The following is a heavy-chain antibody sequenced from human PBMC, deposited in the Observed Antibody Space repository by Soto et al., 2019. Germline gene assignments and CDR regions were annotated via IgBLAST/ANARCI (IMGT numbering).Heavy chain of an antibody. V-gene: IGHV3-33*06. J-gene: IGHJ6*02. CDR1: LFPFSRYD. Sequence: GGPLRLSCAASLFPFSRYDMHWVRQSPGKGLEWVAVLWFDGINEYYADSVQGRFTISRDNSKNTLYLQMDSLRAEDTAVYYCAKVLYASESFDSEEAPYGMDVWGQGTTVTVSS. D-gene: IGHD3-10*01. CDR3: AKVLYASESFDSEEAPYGMDV. CDR2: LWFDGINE.